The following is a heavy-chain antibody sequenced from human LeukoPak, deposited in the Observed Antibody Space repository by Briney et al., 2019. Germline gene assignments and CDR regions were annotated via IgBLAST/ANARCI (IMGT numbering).Heavy chain of an antibody. J-gene: IGHJ6*02. CDR1: GFTFSSYS. Sequence: PGGSLRLSCAASGFTFSSYSMNWVRQAPGKGLEWVSSISSSSSNIYYADSVKGRFTISRDNAKNSLYLQMNSLRAEDTAVYYCARKGSGSRTDYYYGMDVWGQGTTVTVSS. CDR2: ISSSSSNI. D-gene: IGHD3-3*01. CDR3: ARKGSGSRTDYYYGMDV. V-gene: IGHV3-21*04.